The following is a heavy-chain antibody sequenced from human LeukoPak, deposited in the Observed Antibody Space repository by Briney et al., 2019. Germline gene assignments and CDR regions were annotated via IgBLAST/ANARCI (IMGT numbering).Heavy chain of an antibody. D-gene: IGHD2-2*01. Sequence: PGGSLRLSCAASGFTFSSYSMNWVRQAPGKGLEWVSSISSSSSYIYYADSVKGRFTISRDNAKNSLYLQMNSLRAEDTAVYYCAGWDIVVVPAARAQFGWFDPWGQGTLVTVSS. CDR1: GFTFSSYS. V-gene: IGHV3-21*01. CDR2: ISSSSSYI. CDR3: AGWDIVVVPAARAQFGWFDP. J-gene: IGHJ5*02.